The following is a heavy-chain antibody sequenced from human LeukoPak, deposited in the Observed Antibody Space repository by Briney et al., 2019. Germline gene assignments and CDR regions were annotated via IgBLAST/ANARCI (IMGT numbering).Heavy chain of an antibody. CDR3: ARGATYYDFWSGYYTAPTYGMDV. D-gene: IGHD3-3*01. V-gene: IGHV1-69*13. Sequence: ASVKVSCKASGGTFSSYAISWVRQAPGQGLEWMGGIIPIFGTANYAQKFQGRVTITADESTSTAYMELSSLRPEDTAVYYCARGATYYDFWSGYYTAPTYGMDVWGQGTTVTVSS. CDR2: IIPIFGTA. J-gene: IGHJ6*02. CDR1: GGTFSSYA.